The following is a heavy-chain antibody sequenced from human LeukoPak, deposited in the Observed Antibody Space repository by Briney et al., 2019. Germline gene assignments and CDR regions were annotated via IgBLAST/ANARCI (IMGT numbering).Heavy chain of an antibody. D-gene: IGHD1-7*01. V-gene: IGHV3-23*01. J-gene: IGHJ4*02. Sequence: RGSLRLSCAASGFTFSSYAMNWVRQAPGKGLEWVSSVTVSGGDTYSADSVKGRFTISRDNAKNSLYLQMNSLRAEDTAVYYCARAIGDWTYVPQFDYWGQGTLVTVSS. CDR3: ARAIGDWTYVPQFDY. CDR1: GFTFSSYA. CDR2: VTVSGGDT.